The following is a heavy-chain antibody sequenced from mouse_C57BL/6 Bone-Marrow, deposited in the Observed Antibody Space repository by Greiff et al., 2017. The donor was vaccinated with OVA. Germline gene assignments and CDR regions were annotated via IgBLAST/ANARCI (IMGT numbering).Heavy chain of an antibody. CDR3: ARTAQATGFAY. CDR1: GYTFTSYW. CDR2: IDPSDSYT. J-gene: IGHJ3*01. D-gene: IGHD3-2*02. V-gene: IGHV1-59*01. Sequence: QVQLKQPGAELVRPGTSVKLSCKASGYTFTSYWMHWVKQRPGQGLEWIGVIDPSDSYTNSNQKFKGKATLTVDTSSSTAYMPLISLTSEDSAVDYCARTAQATGFAYWGQGTLVTVSA.